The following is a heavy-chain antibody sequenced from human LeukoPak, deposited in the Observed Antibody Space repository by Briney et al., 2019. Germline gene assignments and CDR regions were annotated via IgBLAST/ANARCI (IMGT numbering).Heavy chain of an antibody. CDR2: IKQDGSEK. D-gene: IGHD3-16*01. CDR3: ARENVGSYGGAIDY. CDR1: GFTFSSYW. Sequence: GGSLRLSCAASGFTFSSYWMSWVRQAPGKGLEWVGNIKQDGSEKYYVDSVKGRFTISRDNAKNSLDLQMNSLRAEDTALYYCARENVGSYGGAIDYWGQGTLVTVSS. J-gene: IGHJ4*02. V-gene: IGHV3-7*03.